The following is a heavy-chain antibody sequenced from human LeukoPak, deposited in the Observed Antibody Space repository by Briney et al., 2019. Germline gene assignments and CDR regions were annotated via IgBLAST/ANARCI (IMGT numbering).Heavy chain of an antibody. CDR1: GFTSSRYW. J-gene: IGHJ1*01. Sequence: PGGSLRLSCEASGFTSSRYWMHWVRQAPGKGLVWVSRIKSDGKTNYADSVKGRFTISRDNAKNTVSLQTDSLRAEDTGVYYCARAPSEVGGYYPEYFRHWGQGTLVTVSS. CDR3: ARAPSEVGGYYPEYFRH. CDR2: IKSDGKT. V-gene: IGHV3-74*01. D-gene: IGHD3-22*01.